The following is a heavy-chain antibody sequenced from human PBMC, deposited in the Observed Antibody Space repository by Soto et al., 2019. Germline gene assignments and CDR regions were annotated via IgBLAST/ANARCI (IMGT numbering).Heavy chain of an antibody. CDR1: GDNFKKNF. CDR3: ARGPFRPSAMDV. D-gene: IGHD3-10*01. V-gene: IGHV1-69*10. CDR2: TIPALGKT. Sequence: ASVEVSCKTSGDNFKKNFFTWVRQAPGQGLEWMGGTIPALGKTHYIEKFQGRVTITVDDATRTVYMEVRDLTSEDTAIYYCARGPFRPSAMDVWGQGTTVTVSS. J-gene: IGHJ6*02.